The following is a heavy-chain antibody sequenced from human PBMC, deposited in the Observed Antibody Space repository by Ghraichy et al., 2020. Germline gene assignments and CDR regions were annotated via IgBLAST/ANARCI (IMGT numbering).Heavy chain of an antibody. J-gene: IGHJ4*02. CDR2: FDPEDGET. V-gene: IGHV1-24*01. CDR3: ATDRGGSGSYLFDY. Sequence: ASVKVSCKVSGYTLTELSMHWVRQAPGKGLEWMGGFDPEDGETIYAQKFQGRVTMTEDTSTDTAYMELSSLRSEDTAVYYCATDRGGSGSYLFDYWGQGTLVTVSS. CDR1: GYTLTELS. D-gene: IGHD1-26*01.